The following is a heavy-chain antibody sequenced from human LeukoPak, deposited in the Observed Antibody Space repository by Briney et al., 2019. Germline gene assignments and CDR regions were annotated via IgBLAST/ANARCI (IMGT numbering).Heavy chain of an antibody. V-gene: IGHV4-39*01. D-gene: IGHD6-19*01. CDR2: IYFSGGT. Sequence: SETLSLTCTVSGDSISNGIYFWGWIRQPPGKGLEWIGTIYFSGGTYYSPSLKSRVTMSVDTSKNQFSLKLSSVTAADTAAYYCTRQRGSGHWYFDLWGRGTRVIVSS. J-gene: IGHJ2*01. CDR1: GDSISNGIYF. CDR3: TRQRGSGHWYFDL.